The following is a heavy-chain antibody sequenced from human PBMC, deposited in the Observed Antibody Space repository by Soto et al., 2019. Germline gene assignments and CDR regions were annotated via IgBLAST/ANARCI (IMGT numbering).Heavy chain of an antibody. D-gene: IGHD6-13*01. V-gene: IGHV4-34*01. CDR3: ARGRGSSWYYYYYGMDV. J-gene: IGHJ6*02. CDR2: INHSGST. Sequence: NPSETLSLTCAVYGGSFSGYYWSWIRQPPGKGLEWIGEINHSGSTNYNPSLKSRVTISVDTSKNQFSLKLSSVTAADTAVYYCARGRGSSWYYYYYGMDVWGQGTTVTVSS. CDR1: GGSFSGYY.